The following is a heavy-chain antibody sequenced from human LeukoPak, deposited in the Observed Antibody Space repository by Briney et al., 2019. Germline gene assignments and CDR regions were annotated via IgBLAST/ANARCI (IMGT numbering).Heavy chain of an antibody. Sequence: GGSLRLSCAASGFTFDDYGMSWVRQGPGKGLEWVSGINWNGGSTGYADSVKGRFTISRDNAKNSLYLQMNSLRAEDTAVYYCARVWGYCSSTSCYVNGRNYFDYWGQGTLVTVSS. V-gene: IGHV3-20*04. CDR2: INWNGGST. J-gene: IGHJ4*02. D-gene: IGHD2-2*01. CDR1: GFTFDDYG. CDR3: ARVWGYCSSTSCYVNGRNYFDY.